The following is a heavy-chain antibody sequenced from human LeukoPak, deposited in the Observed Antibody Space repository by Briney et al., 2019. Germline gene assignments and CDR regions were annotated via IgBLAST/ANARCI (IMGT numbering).Heavy chain of an antibody. Sequence: GGSLRLSCAASGFTFSSYSMNWVRQAPGKGLEWVSSISSSSSYTFYADSVKGRFTISRDNARNSLYLQMNSLTAEDTAVYYCARDPYSGAYGDTYYYYMDVWGKGTTVTISS. CDR1: GFTFSSYS. CDR3: ARDPYSGAYGDTYYYYMDV. D-gene: IGHD1-26*01. J-gene: IGHJ6*03. V-gene: IGHV3-21*01. CDR2: ISSSSSYT.